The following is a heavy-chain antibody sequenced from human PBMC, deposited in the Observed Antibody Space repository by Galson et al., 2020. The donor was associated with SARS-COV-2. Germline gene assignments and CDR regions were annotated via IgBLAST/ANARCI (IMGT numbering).Heavy chain of an antibody. V-gene: IGHV4-59*01. CDR2: ISYSGST. D-gene: IGHD4-17*01. J-gene: IGHJ6*02. Sequence: ETSETLSLTCSVSDVSMTSYYWSWIRQPPGKGLEWIGYISYSGSTNYNPSLRSRVTVLVDLSNKQFSLKLSSVTAADTSVYYCARDPAPLYGDNYYYGMDVWGRGTAVIVSS. CDR3: ARDPAPLYGDNYYYGMDV. CDR1: DVSMTSYY.